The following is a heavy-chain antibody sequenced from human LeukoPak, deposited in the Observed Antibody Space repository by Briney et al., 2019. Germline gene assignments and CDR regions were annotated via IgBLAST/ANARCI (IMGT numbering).Heavy chain of an antibody. J-gene: IGHJ3*02. D-gene: IGHD3-3*01. V-gene: IGHV1-18*01. CDR1: GYTFTSYG. CDR2: ISAYNGNT. Sequence: ASVKVSCKASGYTFTSYGISWVRQAPGQGLEWMGWISAYNGNTNYAHNLQGRVTMTTDTSTSPAYMELSSLRSDDTAVYYCARGGLTIFGAGGGSAFDIWGKGTMVTVSS. CDR3: ARGGLTIFGAGGGSAFDI.